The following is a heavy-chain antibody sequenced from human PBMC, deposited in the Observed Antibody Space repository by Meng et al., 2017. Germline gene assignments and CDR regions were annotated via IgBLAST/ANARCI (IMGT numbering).Heavy chain of an antibody. CDR3: ARDYGDYAWFAKRWFDP. CDR1: GVTFSSCA. J-gene: IGHJ5*02. CDR2: IIPIFGTA. Sequence: QGQRVDAGVEVTKPGYSVKVSCKACGVTFSSCAISWLRQAPGQGLEWMGGIIPIFGTANYAQKFQGRVTITADESTSTAYMELSSLRSEDTAVYYCARDYGDYAWFAKRWFDPWGQGTLVTVSS. V-gene: IGHV1-69*01. D-gene: IGHD4-17*01.